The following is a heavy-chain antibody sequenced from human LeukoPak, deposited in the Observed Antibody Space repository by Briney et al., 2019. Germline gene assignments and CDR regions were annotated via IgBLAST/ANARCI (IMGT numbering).Heavy chain of an antibody. CDR1: GYTFTSYD. CDR3: ARIGRAYSDYRRDWFDP. Sequence: ASVKVSCKASGYTFTSYDINWVRQATGQGLEWMGWMNPNSGNTGYAQKFQGRVTMTRNTSISTAYMELSSLRSEDTAVYYCARIGRAYSDYRRDWFDPWGQGTLVTVSS. CDR2: MNPNSGNT. V-gene: IGHV1-8*01. D-gene: IGHD4-11*01. J-gene: IGHJ5*02.